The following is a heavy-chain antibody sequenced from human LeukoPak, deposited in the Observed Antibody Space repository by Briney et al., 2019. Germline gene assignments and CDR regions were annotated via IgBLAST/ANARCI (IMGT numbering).Heavy chain of an antibody. CDR1: GGSISSGGYY. Sequence: PSQTLSLTCTVSGGSISSGGYYWSWIRQHPGKGLEWIGYIYYSGSTYYNPSLKSRVTISVDTSKNQFSLKLSSVTAADTAVYYCARASDYGDYYGYWGQGTLVTVPS. CDR3: ARASDYGDYYGY. V-gene: IGHV4-31*03. J-gene: IGHJ4*02. CDR2: IYYSGST. D-gene: IGHD4-17*01.